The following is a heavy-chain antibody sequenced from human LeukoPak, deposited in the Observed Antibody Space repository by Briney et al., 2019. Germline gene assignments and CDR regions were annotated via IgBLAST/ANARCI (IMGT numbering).Heavy chain of an antibody. J-gene: IGHJ4*02. Sequence: GGSLRLSCAASGFTFSSYEMNWVRQAPGKGLEWISYISSSGSTTYYAGSVKGRFTISRDNAKNSLYLQMNSLRAEDTAVYYCARDVSGTGGKDYWGQGTLVTVSS. D-gene: IGHD1-1*01. CDR1: GFTFSSYE. CDR3: ARDVSGTGGKDY. CDR2: ISSSGSTT. V-gene: IGHV3-48*03.